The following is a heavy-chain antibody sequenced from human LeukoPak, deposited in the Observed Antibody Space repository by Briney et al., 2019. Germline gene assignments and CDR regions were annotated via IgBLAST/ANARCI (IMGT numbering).Heavy chain of an antibody. CDR1: GFTFRNYV. V-gene: IGHV3-30-3*01. CDR3: AREGYYGSGSPPSLYFDY. CDR2: TSSDLNVK. Sequence: GGSLKLSCAASGFTFRNYVIHWVRQAPGKGLEWVAVTSSDLNVKLYADSVKGRFTISRDNSRSTLYLQMNSLRPEDTAIYYCAREGYYGSGSPPSLYFDYWGQGTLVTVSS. D-gene: IGHD3-10*01. J-gene: IGHJ4*02.